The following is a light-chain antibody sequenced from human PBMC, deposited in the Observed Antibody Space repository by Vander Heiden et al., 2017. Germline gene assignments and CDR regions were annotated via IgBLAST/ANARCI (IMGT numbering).Light chain of an antibody. J-gene: IGKJ2*02. CDR2: LGS. V-gene: IGKV2-28*01. Sequence: DIVVTQSPLSLPVTTGEPASISCRSSQSLLHSNGYKYLDWYLQQPGQSPQLLIYLGSNRVAGGPDRCSGSGSGTDFTLKISRVEAEDVGVYYCMQALQTPSTFGQGTKLEIK. CDR3: MQALQTPST. CDR1: QSLLHSNGYKY.